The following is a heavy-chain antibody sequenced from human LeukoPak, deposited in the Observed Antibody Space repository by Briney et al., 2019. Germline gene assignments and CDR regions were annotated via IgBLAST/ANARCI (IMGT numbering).Heavy chain of an antibody. J-gene: IGHJ4*02. CDR2: INHSGST. D-gene: IGHD6-19*01. CDR1: GGSFSGYY. V-gene: IGHV4-34*01. Sequence: SETLSLTCAVYGGSFSGYYWSWIRQPPGKGLEWIGEINHSGSTNYNPSLKSRVTISVDTSKNQFSLKLSSVTAADTAVYYCARYSSARRTFFDHWGQGTLVTVSS. CDR3: ARYSSARRTFFDH.